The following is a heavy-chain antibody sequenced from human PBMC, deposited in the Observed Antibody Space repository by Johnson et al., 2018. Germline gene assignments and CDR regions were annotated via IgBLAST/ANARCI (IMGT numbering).Heavy chain of an antibody. Sequence: QVQLQESGPGLVKPSETXSLTCTVSGDSISGYSWSWIRQPPGKGLAWIGFIYYIGSTNDTPSVKSLVTISLDISHNQFSLKLSSVTAADTAVYYCARGVASRPPSYYYYFYYMDGGGKGTAVTVSS. D-gene: IGHD6-6*01. CDR2: IYYIGST. V-gene: IGHV4-59*01. CDR1: GDSISGYS. CDR3: ARGVASRPPSYYYYFYYMDG. J-gene: IGHJ6*03.